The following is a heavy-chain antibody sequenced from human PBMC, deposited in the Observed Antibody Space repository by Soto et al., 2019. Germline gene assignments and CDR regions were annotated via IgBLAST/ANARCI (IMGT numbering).Heavy chain of an antibody. CDR2: IWYDGSNK. CDR3: ARFFEYYYYMDV. Sequence: GGSLRLSCAASGFTFSSYGMHWVRQAPGKGLEWVAVIWYDGSNKYYADSVKGRFTISRDNSKNTLYLQMNSLRAEDTAVYYCARFFEYYYYMDVWGKGTTVTVSS. V-gene: IGHV3-33*01. J-gene: IGHJ6*03. CDR1: GFTFSSYG.